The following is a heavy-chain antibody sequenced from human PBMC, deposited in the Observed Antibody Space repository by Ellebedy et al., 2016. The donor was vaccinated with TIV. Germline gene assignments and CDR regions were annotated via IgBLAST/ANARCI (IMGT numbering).Heavy chain of an antibody. D-gene: IGHD6-19*01. J-gene: IGHJ4*02. CDR1: GFTISHAW. Sequence: GGSLRLSCAASGFTISHAWMSWVRQAPGKGLEWVSIISDSGGSTYDADSVKGRFAVSRDNSKNILFLQMNSLRVEDTAVYYCAKEKTVAPYYFDYWGQGILVTVSS. V-gene: IGHV3-23*01. CDR3: AKEKTVAPYYFDY. CDR2: ISDSGGST.